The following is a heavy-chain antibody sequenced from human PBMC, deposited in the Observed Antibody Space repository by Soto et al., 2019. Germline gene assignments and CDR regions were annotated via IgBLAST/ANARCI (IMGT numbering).Heavy chain of an antibody. D-gene: IGHD1-1*01. J-gene: IGHJ4*02. CDR1: GFTFSSYA. CDR3: ARAQPTYRSTSFDY. CDR2: ISGRGDDT. V-gene: IGHV3-23*01. Sequence: EVQLLESGGGLVQPGGSLRLSCAATGFTFSSYAMSWVRQAPGKGLEWVSTISGRGDDTYYPDSVKGRFTISRDNSKNTLYVHMNSLRAEDTAVYYWARAQPTYRSTSFDYWGQGTLVTVSS.